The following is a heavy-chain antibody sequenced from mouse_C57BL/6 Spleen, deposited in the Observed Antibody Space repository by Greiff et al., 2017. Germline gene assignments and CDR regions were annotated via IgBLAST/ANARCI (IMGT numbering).Heavy chain of an antibody. CDR1: GFTFSSYT. V-gene: IGHV5-9*01. D-gene: IGHD1-1*01. Sequence: EVKLVESGGGLVKPGGSLKLSCAASGFTFSSYTMSWVRQTPEKRLEWVATISGGGGNTYYPDSVKGRFTISRDNAKNTLYLQMSSLRAEDTALYYSARPYYGSSYGYFDVWGKGTTVTVSS. CDR3: ARPYYGSSYGYFDV. J-gene: IGHJ1*03. CDR2: ISGGGGNT.